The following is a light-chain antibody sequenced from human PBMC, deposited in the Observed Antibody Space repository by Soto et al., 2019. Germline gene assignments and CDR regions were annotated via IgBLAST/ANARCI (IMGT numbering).Light chain of an antibody. CDR2: EVS. J-gene: IGLJ2*01. CDR1: SSDVGGYNY. CDR3: SSXXXSXXXX. Sequence: QSALTQPASVSGSPGQSITISCTGTSSDVGGYNYVSWYQQHPGKAPKLMIYEVSNRPSGVSNRFSGSKSGNTASLTISGLQAEDEADYYCSSXXXSXXXXFGGGX. V-gene: IGLV2-14*01.